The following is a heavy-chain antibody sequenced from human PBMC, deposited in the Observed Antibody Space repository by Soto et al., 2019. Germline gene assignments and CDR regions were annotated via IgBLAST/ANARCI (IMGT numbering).Heavy chain of an antibody. J-gene: IGHJ4*02. CDR2: ISAYNGNT. CDR1: GYTPTNYD. Sequence: QVHLVQSGAEVKTPGASVKVSCQTSGYTPTNYDIGWVRQAPGQGLEWMGWISAYNGNTNYAQKLQGRLTMTTDTPTRTAYMELRSLRSDDMAVYYCARALYRSGTYYAFDNWGQGTLVTVSS. V-gene: IGHV1-18*03. CDR3: ARALYRSGTYYAFDN. D-gene: IGHD1-26*01.